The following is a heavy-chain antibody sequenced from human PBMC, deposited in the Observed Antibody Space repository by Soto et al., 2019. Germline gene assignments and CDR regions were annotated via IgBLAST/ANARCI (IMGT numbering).Heavy chain of an antibody. V-gene: IGHV3-30-3*01. CDR1: GFTFSSYA. Sequence: XGSLRLSCAASGFTFSSYAMHWVRQAPGKGLEWVAVISYDGSNKYYADSVKGRFTISRDNSKNTLYLQMNSLRAEDTAVYYCARDDSSGYYHDAFDIWGQGTMVTVSS. J-gene: IGHJ3*02. CDR2: ISYDGSNK. CDR3: ARDDSSGYYHDAFDI. D-gene: IGHD3-22*01.